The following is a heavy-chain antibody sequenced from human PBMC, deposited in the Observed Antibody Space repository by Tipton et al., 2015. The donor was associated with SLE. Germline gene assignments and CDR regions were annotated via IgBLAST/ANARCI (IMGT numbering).Heavy chain of an antibody. V-gene: IGHV3-30*04. CDR3: ASSLLWFGAPSYFDY. CDR2: ISYDGSNK. CDR1: GFTFSSYA. D-gene: IGHD3-10*01. J-gene: IGHJ4*02. Sequence: SLRLSCAASGFTFSSYAMHWVRQAPGKGLEWVAVISYDGSNKYYADSGKGRFTISRDNSKNTLYLQMNSLRAEDTAVYYCASSLLWFGAPSYFDYWGQGTLVTVSS.